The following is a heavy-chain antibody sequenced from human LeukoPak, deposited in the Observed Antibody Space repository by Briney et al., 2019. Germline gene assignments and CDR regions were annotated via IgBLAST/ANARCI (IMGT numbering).Heavy chain of an antibody. CDR1: GFTFDDYA. Sequence: GGSLRLSCAASGFTFDDYAMHWVRQAPGKGLEWVSGISWNSGSIGYADSVKGRFTFSRDNSKNTLYLQMNSLRAEDTAVYYCAKLVAVAGRNYWGQGTLVTVSS. CDR3: AKLVAVAGRNY. D-gene: IGHD6-19*01. V-gene: IGHV3-9*01. CDR2: ISWNSGSI. J-gene: IGHJ4*02.